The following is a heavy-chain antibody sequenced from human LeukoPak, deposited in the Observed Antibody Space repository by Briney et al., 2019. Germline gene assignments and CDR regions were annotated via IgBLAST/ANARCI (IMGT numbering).Heavy chain of an antibody. J-gene: IGHJ4*02. CDR3: ARDASSWYMEY. D-gene: IGHD6-13*01. V-gene: IGHV3-7*01. Sequence: GGSLRLSCAASGFTFSSYWMSWVRQAPGKGLEWVANIKQDGSEEYYVDSVKGRFTISRDNAKNSMYLQISSLRVEDTAVYYCARDASSWYMEYWGQGTLVTVSS. CDR1: GFTFSSYW. CDR2: IKQDGSEE.